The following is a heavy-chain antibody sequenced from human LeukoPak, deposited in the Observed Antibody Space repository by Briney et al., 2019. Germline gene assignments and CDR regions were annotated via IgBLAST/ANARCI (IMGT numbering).Heavy chain of an antibody. V-gene: IGHV3-7*01. CDR1: GFTFSNHW. CDR3: ARLMGTVTTYDY. D-gene: IGHD1-7*01. J-gene: IGHJ4*02. CDR2: ITPDGSGD. Sequence: GGSLRLSCAASGFTFSNHWMSWVRQPPGKGLEWVASITPDGSGDYYMDSVKGRFTISRDNAENSLYLQMNSLGAEDTAVYYCARLMGTVTTYDYWGQGTLVTVSS.